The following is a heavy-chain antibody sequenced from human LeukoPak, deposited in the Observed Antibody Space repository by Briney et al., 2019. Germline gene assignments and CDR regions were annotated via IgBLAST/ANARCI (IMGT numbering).Heavy chain of an antibody. D-gene: IGHD2-15*01. CDR3: ARGMVVAATGFDY. CDR1: GFTFSGYS. CDR2: ISSSSSYI. V-gene: IGHV3-21*01. J-gene: IGHJ4*02. Sequence: GGSLRLSCAASGFTFSGYSMNWVRQAPGKGLEWVSSISSSSSYIYYADSVKGRFTISRDNAKNSLYLQMNSLRAEDTAVYYCARGMVVAATGFDYWGQGTLVTVSS.